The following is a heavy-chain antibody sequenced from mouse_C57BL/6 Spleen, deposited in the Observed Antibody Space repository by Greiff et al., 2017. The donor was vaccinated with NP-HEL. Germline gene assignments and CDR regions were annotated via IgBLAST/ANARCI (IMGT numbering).Heavy chain of an antibody. V-gene: IGHV1-81*01. CDR3: AGFPDGFYGFDY. CDR2: IYPRSGNT. D-gene: IGHD2-3*01. CDR1: GYTFTSYG. J-gene: IGHJ2*01. Sequence: VQLQQSGAELARPGASVKLSCKASGYTFTSYGISWVKQRPGQGLEWIGEIYPRSGNTYYNEKFKGKATLTADKSSSTAYMELRSLTSEDSAVYFCAGFPDGFYGFDYWGQGTTLTVSS.